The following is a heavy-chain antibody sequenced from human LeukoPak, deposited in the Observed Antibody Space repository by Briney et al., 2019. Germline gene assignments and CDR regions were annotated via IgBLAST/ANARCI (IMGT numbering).Heavy chain of an antibody. J-gene: IGHJ5*02. CDR3: AREMAYCSGGSCYLQGENWFDP. CDR1: GGTFSSYA. D-gene: IGHD2-15*01. CDR2: IIPIFGTA. V-gene: IGHV1-69*06. Sequence: GASVTVSCKASGGTFSSYAISWVRQAPGQGLEWMGGIIPIFGTANYAQKFQGRVTITADKSTSTAYMDLSSLRSEDTAVYYCAREMAYCSGGSCYLQGENWFDPWGQGTLVTVSS.